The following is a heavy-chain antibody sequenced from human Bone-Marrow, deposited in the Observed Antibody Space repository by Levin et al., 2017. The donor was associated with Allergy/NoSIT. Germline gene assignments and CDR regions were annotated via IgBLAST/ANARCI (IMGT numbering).Heavy chain of an antibody. D-gene: IGHD2-2*01. CDR2: FYHGGSI. CDR3: ARHCRRLSTICSETYFDY. J-gene: IGHJ4*02. V-gene: IGHV4-39*01. Sequence: SQTLSLTCTVSGGSISSTNYYWGWIRQPPGKGLEWIGSFYHGGSIFYNPSLKSRVTISVDTSKNQLSLKVSSVTAADMAVYYCARHCRRLSTICSETYFDYWGQGTLVTVSS. CDR1: GGSISSTNYY.